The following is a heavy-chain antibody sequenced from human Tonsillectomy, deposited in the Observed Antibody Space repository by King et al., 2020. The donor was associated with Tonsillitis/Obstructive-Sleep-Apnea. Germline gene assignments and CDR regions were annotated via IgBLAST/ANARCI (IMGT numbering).Heavy chain of an antibody. CDR3: ARDGSSPFDY. CDR2: IYYSGSI. J-gene: IGHJ4*02. CDR1: GGSISSGGYY. V-gene: IGHV4-31*03. Sequence: VQLQESGPGLVMPSQTLSLTCTVSGGSISSGGYYWSWIRQHPEKGLEWIGYIYYSGSIYYNPSLKSRVTISVDTSKNQFSLRLSSVTAADTAVYYCARDGSSPFDYWGQGTLVTVSS. D-gene: IGHD6-6*01.